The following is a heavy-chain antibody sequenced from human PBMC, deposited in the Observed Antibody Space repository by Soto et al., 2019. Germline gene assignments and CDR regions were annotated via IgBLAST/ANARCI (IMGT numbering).Heavy chain of an antibody. CDR2: INAGNGNT. J-gene: IGHJ4*02. CDR1: GYTFTSYA. Sequence: ASVKVSCKASGYTFTSYAMHWVRQAPGQRLEWMGWINAGNGNTKYSQKFQGRVTITRDTSASTAYMELSSLRSEDTAVYYCARDVDIVVVVAATGGYFDYWGQGTLVTVSS. V-gene: IGHV1-3*01. D-gene: IGHD2-15*01. CDR3: ARDVDIVVVVAATGGYFDY.